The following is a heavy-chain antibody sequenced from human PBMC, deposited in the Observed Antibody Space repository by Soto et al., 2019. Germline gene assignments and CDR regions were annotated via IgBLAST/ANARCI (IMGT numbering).Heavy chain of an antibody. CDR1: GFTFRSFT. CDR2: ISSNSAYM. D-gene: IGHD6-13*01. J-gene: IGHJ5*02. V-gene: IGHV3-21*01. Sequence: PGGSLRLSCAASGFTFRSFTMNWVRQAPGKGLEWVSTISSNSAYMYYTDALRGRFTISRDNAKNSLHLQMNSLRAEDTAVYYCTRDASRDSSARGWFDPWGAGTLVTVSS. CDR3: TRDASRDSSARGWFDP.